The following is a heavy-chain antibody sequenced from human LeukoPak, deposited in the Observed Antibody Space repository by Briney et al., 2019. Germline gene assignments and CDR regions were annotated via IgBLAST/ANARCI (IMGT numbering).Heavy chain of an antibody. CDR3: ARDFTSLYYYGSGSEGPLADY. CDR2: IKQDGSEK. Sequence: GGSLRLSCAASGFTFSSYWMSWVRQAPGKGLEWVANIKQDGSEKYYVDSVKGRFTISRDNAKNSLYLQMNSLRAEDTAVYYCARDFTSLYYYGSGSEGPLADYWGQGTLVTVSS. J-gene: IGHJ4*02. CDR1: GFTFSSYW. D-gene: IGHD3-10*01. V-gene: IGHV3-7*01.